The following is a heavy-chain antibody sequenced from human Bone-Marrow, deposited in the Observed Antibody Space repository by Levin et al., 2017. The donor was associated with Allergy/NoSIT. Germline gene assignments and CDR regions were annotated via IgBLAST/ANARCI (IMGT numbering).Heavy chain of an antibody. Sequence: PSQTLSLTCDVSGASIGSTYWWSWVRQTPTKGLEWIGEIFDIGITNYNPSLKSRVTILVDKSKNQVALKVTSVTAAGTAMYFCARSRGFNWFDPWGQGTLVTVSS. D-gene: IGHD1-26*01. CDR3: ARSRGFNWFDP. CDR1: GASIGSTYW. CDR2: IFDIGIT. J-gene: IGHJ5*02. V-gene: IGHV4/OR15-8*01.